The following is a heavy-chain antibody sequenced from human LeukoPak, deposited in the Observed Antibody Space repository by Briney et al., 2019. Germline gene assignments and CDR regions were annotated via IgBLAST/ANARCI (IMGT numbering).Heavy chain of an antibody. CDR2: MNPNSGNT. CDR3: ARARYYDILTGLYYFDY. J-gene: IGHJ4*02. Sequence: ASVKVSCKASGYTFTSYDIYWVRQATGQGLEWMGWMNPNSGNTGYAQKFQGRVTMTRNTSISTAYMELSSLRSEDTAVYYCARARYYDILTGLYYFDYWGQGTLVTVSS. D-gene: IGHD3-9*01. V-gene: IGHV1-8*01. CDR1: GYTFTSYD.